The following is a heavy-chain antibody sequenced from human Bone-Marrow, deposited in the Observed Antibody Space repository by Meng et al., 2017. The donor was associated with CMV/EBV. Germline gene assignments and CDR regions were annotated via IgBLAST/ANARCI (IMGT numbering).Heavy chain of an antibody. CDR2: IARGGTP. J-gene: IGHJ3*01. CDR3: ARAVDDVRAFYV. V-gene: IGHV3-53*01. D-gene: IGHD1-1*01. CDR1: GFTVSTCH. Sequence: GESLKISCAASGFTVSTCHMTWVRQTPGRGLEWVSVIARGGTPYYADSVRGRFTISRDNSGNALYFELISLRVEDTAVYYCARAVDDVRAFYVWGQGALVTVSS.